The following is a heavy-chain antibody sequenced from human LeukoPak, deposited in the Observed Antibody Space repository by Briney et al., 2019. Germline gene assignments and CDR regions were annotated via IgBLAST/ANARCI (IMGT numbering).Heavy chain of an antibody. J-gene: IGHJ4*02. CDR1: GFTFNRYA. V-gene: IGHV3-30-3*01. CDR2: IASDGNDQ. D-gene: IGHD3-3*01. Sequence: PGRSLRLSCAASGFTFNRYAIHWVRQAPGRGLEWVTVIASDGNDQHYADSVKGRFTISRDNSKNTVFLQMNSLRIEDTAVYYCARDFGQGGADYYFAYWGQGTLVTVSS. CDR3: ARDFGQGGADYYFAY.